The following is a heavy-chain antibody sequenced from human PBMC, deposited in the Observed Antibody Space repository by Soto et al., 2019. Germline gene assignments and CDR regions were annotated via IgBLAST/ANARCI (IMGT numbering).Heavy chain of an antibody. V-gene: IGHV3-23*01. CDR3: GKDLSPWRGLGLGH. CDR2: TSGAGDTT. J-gene: IGHJ5*02. Sequence: EVQLLESGGGSVQPGGSLRLSCAGSGFTFGTYAMSWVRQAPGKGLEWVSATSGAGDTTYYADSVKGRFTISRDNFKNTLYLQMNSLRAEDTAVYYCGKDLSPWRGLGLGHWGQGTLVTVSP. CDR1: GFTFGTYA. D-gene: IGHD3-3*01.